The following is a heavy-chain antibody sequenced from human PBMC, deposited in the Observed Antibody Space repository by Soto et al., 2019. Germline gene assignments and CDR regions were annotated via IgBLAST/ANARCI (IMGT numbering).Heavy chain of an antibody. J-gene: IGHJ4*02. Sequence: GGSLRLSCAASGFTFSSYAMSWVRQAPGRGLEWVSTVRGVDTSTYYADSVKGRFTISRDNSKNTLYLQMNSLRAEDTAVYYCAKKAAATGMLLPFDYWGQGTLVTVSS. CDR1: GFTFSSYA. CDR3: AKKAAATGMLLPFDY. CDR2: VRGVDTST. V-gene: IGHV3-23*01. D-gene: IGHD6-13*01.